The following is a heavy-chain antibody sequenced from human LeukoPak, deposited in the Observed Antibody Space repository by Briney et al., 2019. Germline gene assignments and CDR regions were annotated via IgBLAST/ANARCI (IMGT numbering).Heavy chain of an antibody. Sequence: ASVKVSCKASGYTFTGYYMHWVRQAPGQGLEWMGWINPNSGGTNYAQKFQGRVTTTRDTSISTAYMELSRLRSDDTAVYYCARDHRWELLTFDYWGQGTLVTVSS. D-gene: IGHD1-26*01. V-gene: IGHV1-2*02. J-gene: IGHJ4*02. CDR1: GYTFTGYY. CDR2: INPNSGGT. CDR3: ARDHRWELLTFDY.